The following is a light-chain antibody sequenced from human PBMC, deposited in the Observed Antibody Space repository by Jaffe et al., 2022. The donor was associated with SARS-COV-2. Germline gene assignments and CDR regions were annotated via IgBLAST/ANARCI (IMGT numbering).Light chain of an antibody. V-gene: IGKV3-20*01. Sequence: EIVLTQSPGTLSLSPGERATLSCRASQSVSSTYLTWYQQKPGQAPRLLIYGASSRATGIPDRFSGSGSGTDFTLTISRLEPEDFVVYYCQHYAGSLYTFGQGTKLEIK. CDR2: GAS. CDR3: QHYAGSLYT. CDR1: QSVSSTY. J-gene: IGKJ2*01.